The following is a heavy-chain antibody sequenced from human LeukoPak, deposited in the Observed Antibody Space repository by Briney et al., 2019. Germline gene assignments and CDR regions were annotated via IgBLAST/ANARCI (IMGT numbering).Heavy chain of an antibody. CDR1: GFTFSTSW. CDR2: IKEDGSEK. CDR3: ARGDYYDRRFDN. Sequence: GGSLRLSCSASGFTFSTSWINWVRQAPGKGLEWVADIKEDGSEKYYVDSVKGRFTISRDNAKNSLYLHLNSLRAEDTAVYYCARGDYYDRRFDNWGQGTLVTVSS. D-gene: IGHD3-22*01. J-gene: IGHJ4*02. V-gene: IGHV3-7*05.